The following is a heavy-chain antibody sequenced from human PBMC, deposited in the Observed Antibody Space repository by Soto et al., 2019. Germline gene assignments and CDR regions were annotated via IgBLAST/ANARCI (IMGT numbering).Heavy chain of an antibody. V-gene: IGHV4-39*01. Sequence: SETLSLTCTVSDGSISSSSYYWGWIRQPPGKGLEWIGSIYYSGSTYYNPSLKSRVTISVDTSKNQFSLKLSSVTAADTAVYYCARHLNEVDTAMVPSAGDDFWSGYWGYWFDPWGQGTLVTVSS. D-gene: IGHD3-3*01. CDR1: DGSISSSSYY. CDR2: IYYSGST. J-gene: IGHJ5*02. CDR3: ARHLNEVDTAMVPSAGDDFWSGYWGYWFDP.